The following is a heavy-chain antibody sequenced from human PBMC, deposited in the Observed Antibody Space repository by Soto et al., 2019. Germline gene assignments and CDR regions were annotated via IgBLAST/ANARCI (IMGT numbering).Heavy chain of an antibody. J-gene: IGHJ4*02. CDR2: INTNSGGT. CDR3: ARTQTNDY. CDR1: GYTFTGYY. Sequence: QVQLVQSGAEVKKPGASVKVSCKASGYTFTGYYIHWVRQAPGQGLEWMGWINTNSGGTNYAQKFQGRVTMTRDTSSSTADRERSRLTSDDTAGDYGARTQTNDYWGQGTLVTVSS. V-gene: IGHV1-2*02.